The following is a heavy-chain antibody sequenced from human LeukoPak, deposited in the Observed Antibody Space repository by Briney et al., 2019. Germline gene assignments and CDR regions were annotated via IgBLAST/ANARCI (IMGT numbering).Heavy chain of an antibody. Sequence: GASVKVSCKASGYTFTGYYMHWVRQAPGEGLEGMGWINHNSGGTKYAQKFQGRVTMTRDTSISTAYMELSRLRSDDTAVYYCAREGYSSSWYGRNWFDPWGQGTLVTVSS. CDR2: INHNSGGT. CDR3: AREGYSSSWYGRNWFDP. J-gene: IGHJ5*02. V-gene: IGHV1-2*02. D-gene: IGHD6-13*01. CDR1: GYTFTGYY.